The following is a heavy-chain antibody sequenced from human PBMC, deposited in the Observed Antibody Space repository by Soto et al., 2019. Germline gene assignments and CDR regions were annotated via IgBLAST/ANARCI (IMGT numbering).Heavy chain of an antibody. CDR3: ARGSRGYSGYDYDY. CDR1: GYTFTSYG. Sequence: GASVKVSCKASGYTFTSYGISWVRQAPGQGLEWMGWISGYNGNTNYAQKLQGRVTMTTDTFTSTAYMELRSLRSDDTAVYYCARGSRGYSGYDYDYWVQGTLATVPS. D-gene: IGHD5-12*01. V-gene: IGHV1-18*04. J-gene: IGHJ4*02. CDR2: ISGYNGNT.